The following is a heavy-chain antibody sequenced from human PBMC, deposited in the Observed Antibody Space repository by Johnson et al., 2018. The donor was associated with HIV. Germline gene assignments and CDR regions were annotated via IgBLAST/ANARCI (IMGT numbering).Heavy chain of an antibody. CDR1: GFTFRSYA. D-gene: IGHD3-10*01. CDR2: ISYDGSNK. J-gene: IGHJ3*02. V-gene: IGHV3-30*04. Sequence: VQLVESGGGVVQPGRSLRLSCAASGFTFRSYAMHWVRQAPGKGLEWVAVISYDGSNKYYADSVKGRFTISRDNSKNTLYLQMNSLRAEDTAVYYCAKANVSGSYWAFDIWGQGTMVTVSS. CDR3: AKANVSGSYWAFDI.